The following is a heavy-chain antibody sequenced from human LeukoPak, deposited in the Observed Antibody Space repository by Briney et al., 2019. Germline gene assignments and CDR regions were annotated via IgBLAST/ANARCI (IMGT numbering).Heavy chain of an antibody. CDR1: GGTFSRYA. V-gene: IGHV1-69*13. Sequence: GASVNVSCKASGGTFSRYAISWVRQAPGQGLEWMGGIIPIFGTANYAQKFQGRVTITADESTSTAYMELSSLRSEDTAVYYCARDGPYYMDVWGKGTTVTVSS. CDR2: IIPIFGTA. J-gene: IGHJ6*03. CDR3: ARDGPYYMDV.